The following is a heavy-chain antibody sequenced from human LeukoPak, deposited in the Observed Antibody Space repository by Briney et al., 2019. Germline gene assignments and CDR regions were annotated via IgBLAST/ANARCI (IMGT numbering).Heavy chain of an antibody. Sequence: PGGSLRLSCAASGFTFSSYSMNWVRQAPGKGLEWVSSISSSSSYIYYADSVKGRFTISRDNAKNSLYLQMNSLRAEDTAVYYCARDHQRVLGPSELKNVPNDAFDIWGQGTMVTVSS. CDR2: ISSSSSYI. D-gene: IGHD3-3*01. V-gene: IGHV3-21*01. CDR1: GFTFSSYS. J-gene: IGHJ3*02. CDR3: ARDHQRVLGPSELKNVPNDAFDI.